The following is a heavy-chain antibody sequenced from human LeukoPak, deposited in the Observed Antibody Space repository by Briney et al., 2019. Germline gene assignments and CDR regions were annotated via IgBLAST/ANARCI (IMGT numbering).Heavy chain of an antibody. CDR3: AKDYQGTVFGVLTLGSYFDY. CDR1: GFTFNYHA. CDR2: ISGSGGST. D-gene: IGHD3-3*01. J-gene: IGHJ4*02. V-gene: IGHV3-23*01. Sequence: PGGSLRLSCAASGFTFNYHAMSWVRQAPGKGLEWVPIISGSGGSTYYADSVKGRFTISRDNSKNTLYLQVNSLRAEDTAIYYCAKDYQGTVFGVLTLGSYFDYWGQGTLVTVSS.